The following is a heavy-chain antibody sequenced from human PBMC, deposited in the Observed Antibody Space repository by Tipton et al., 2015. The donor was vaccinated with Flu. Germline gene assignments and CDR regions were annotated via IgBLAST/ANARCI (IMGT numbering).Heavy chain of an antibody. Sequence: TLSPTCTVSGDSITSSSFYWGWIRQPPGKGLEWIGSVSHSGCTSYNPSLKSRIVMSVDTSKSQFSLTLMSVTAADTAVYYCPRDRYDILTGSFSWFDTWGQGTLVTVSS. CDR2: VSHSGCT. J-gene: IGHJ5*02. CDR3: PRDRYDILTGSFSWFDT. V-gene: IGHV4-39*07. D-gene: IGHD3-9*01. CDR1: GDSITSSSFY.